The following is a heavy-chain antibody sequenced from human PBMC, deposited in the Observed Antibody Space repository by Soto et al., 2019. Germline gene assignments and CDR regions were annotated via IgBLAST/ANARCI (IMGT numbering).Heavy chain of an antibody. CDR2: IDPSDSYT. CDR1: GYSFTSYW. CDR3: ARHQYRGYYYGSGSYYSHWFDP. D-gene: IGHD3-10*01. V-gene: IGHV5-10-1*01. J-gene: IGHJ5*02. Sequence: PGESLKISCKGSGYSFTSYWISWVRQMPGKGLEWMGRIDPSDSYTNYSPSFQVHVTISADKSISTAYLQWSSLKASDTAMYYCARHQYRGYYYGSGSYYSHWFDPWGQGTLVTVSS.